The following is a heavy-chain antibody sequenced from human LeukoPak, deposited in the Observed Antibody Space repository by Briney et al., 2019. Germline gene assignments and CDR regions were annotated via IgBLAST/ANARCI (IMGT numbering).Heavy chain of an antibody. CDR3: ARDESWYTWLDP. V-gene: IGHV4-38-2*02. CDR2: IFPPGTT. D-gene: IGHD2-8*01. Sequence: PSETLSLICSVSGSSISGSYYWAWIRQSPGKGLEWIGTIFPPGTTSYNSLLKSRVTIFADSSKNEISLKLTSVTAADTAVYYCARDESWYTWLDPWGQGTLVTVSS. J-gene: IGHJ5*02. CDR1: GSSISGSYY.